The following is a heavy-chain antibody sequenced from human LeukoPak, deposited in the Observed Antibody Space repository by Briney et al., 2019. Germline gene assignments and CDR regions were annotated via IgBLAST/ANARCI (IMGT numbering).Heavy chain of an antibody. V-gene: IGHV1-3*01. J-gene: IGHJ4*02. Sequence: GASVKISCKASGYTFSHYGIHWVRQAPGQRLEWMGWINAANGFTASSQKFQDRVTITRDTSASTAYMELSSLRSEDTAVYYCARDYYDTKERTPNYYFDYWGQGTLVTVSS. CDR3: ARDYYDTKERTPNYYFDY. D-gene: IGHD3-22*01. CDR1: GYTFSHYG. CDR2: INAANGFT.